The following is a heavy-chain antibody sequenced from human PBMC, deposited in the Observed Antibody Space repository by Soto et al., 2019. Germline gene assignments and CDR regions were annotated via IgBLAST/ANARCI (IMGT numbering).Heavy chain of an antibody. V-gene: IGHV4-39*01. D-gene: IGHD2-15*01. CDR2: IYYSGST. CDR1: GGSISSSSYY. Sequence: SETLSLTCTVSGGSISSSSYYWGWIRQPPGKGLEWIGSIYYSGSTYYNPSLKSRVTISVDTSKNQFSLKLSSVTAADTAVYYCARHEDIVVVVAAVDYWGQGTLVTVSS. CDR3: ARHEDIVVVVAAVDY. J-gene: IGHJ4*02.